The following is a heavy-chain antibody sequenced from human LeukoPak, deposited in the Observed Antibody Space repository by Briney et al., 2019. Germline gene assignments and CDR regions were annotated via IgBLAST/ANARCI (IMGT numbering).Heavy chain of an antibody. J-gene: IGHJ5*02. CDR2: IYTSGST. V-gene: IGHV4-4*07. CDR3: ARDHLWFGSGTGSDWFDP. Sequence: SETLSLTCTVSGGSISSYYWSWIRQPAGKGLEWIGRIYTSGSTNSNPSLKSRVTMSVDTSKNQFSLKLSSVTAADTAVYYCARDHLWFGSGTGSDWFDPWGQGTLVTVSS. D-gene: IGHD3-10*01. CDR1: GGSISSYY.